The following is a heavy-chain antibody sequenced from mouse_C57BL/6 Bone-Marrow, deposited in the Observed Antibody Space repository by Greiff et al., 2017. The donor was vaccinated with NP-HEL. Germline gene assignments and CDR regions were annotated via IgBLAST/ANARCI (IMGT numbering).Heavy chain of an antibody. Sequence: EVKLVESGGGLVQPKGSLKLSCAASGFSFNTYAMNWVRQAPGKGLEWVARIRSKSNNYATYYADSVKDRFTISRDDSESMLYLQMNNLKTEDTAMYYCVRRGDYGSSSYAMDYWGQGTSVTVSS. D-gene: IGHD1-1*01. CDR1: GFSFNTYA. CDR2: IRSKSNNYAT. V-gene: IGHV10-1*01. J-gene: IGHJ4*01. CDR3: VRRGDYGSSSYAMDY.